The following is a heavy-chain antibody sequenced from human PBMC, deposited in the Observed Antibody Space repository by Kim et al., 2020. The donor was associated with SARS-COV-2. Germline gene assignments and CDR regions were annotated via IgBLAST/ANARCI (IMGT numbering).Heavy chain of an antibody. V-gene: IGHV3-21*01. CDR2: ISSSSSYI. Sequence: GGSLRLSCAASGFTFSSYSMNWVRQAPGKGLEWVSSISSSSSYIYYADSVKGRFTISRDNAKNSLYLQMNSLRAEDTAVYYCARASAAGTLRNYYYYGMDVWGQGTTVTVSS. CDR1: GFTFSSYS. D-gene: IGHD6-13*01. CDR3: ARASAAGTLRNYYYYGMDV. J-gene: IGHJ6*02.